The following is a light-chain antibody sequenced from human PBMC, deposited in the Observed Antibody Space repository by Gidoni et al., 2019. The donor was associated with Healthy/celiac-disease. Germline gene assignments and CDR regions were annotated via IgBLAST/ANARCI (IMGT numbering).Light chain of an antibody. V-gene: IGKV1-39*01. CDR1: KSISSY. J-gene: IGKJ4*01. CDR3: QQRYSTPSLT. Sequence: DIQMTKSPSSLSASVGDRVTITCRASKSISSYLNWYQQKPGKAPKLLIYAASSLQSGVPSRFSGSGSGTDFTLTIRSLQPEDFATYYCQQRYSTPSLTFXGXTKVEIK. CDR2: AAS.